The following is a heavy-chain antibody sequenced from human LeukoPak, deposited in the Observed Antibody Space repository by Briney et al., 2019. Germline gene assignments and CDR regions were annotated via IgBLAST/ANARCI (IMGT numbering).Heavy chain of an antibody. CDR1: GYTFTGYY. D-gene: IGHD6-19*01. V-gene: IGHV1-2*02. CDR2: INPNSGGT. Sequence: ASVKVSCKASGYTFTGYYMHWVRQAPGQGLEWMGWINPNSGGTQYSQKFQGRVTLTRDTSITTGYMELSGLTSDDTAVYYCARDLAVAEVLGYWGQGTLVTVSS. CDR3: ARDLAVAEVLGY. J-gene: IGHJ4*02.